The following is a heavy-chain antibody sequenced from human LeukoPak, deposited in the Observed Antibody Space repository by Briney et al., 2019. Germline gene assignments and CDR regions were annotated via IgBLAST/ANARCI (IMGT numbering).Heavy chain of an antibody. Sequence: PGGSLRLSCAASGFTFSNYWTTWVRQAPGRGLEWVANIKQDGSEKNYVGSVKGRFTISRDNAKNSLYLQMNSLRAEDTAVYYCARAMDVWGQGTTVTVSS. CDR2: IKQDGSEK. CDR3: ARAMDV. V-gene: IGHV3-7*03. J-gene: IGHJ6*02. CDR1: GFTFSNYW.